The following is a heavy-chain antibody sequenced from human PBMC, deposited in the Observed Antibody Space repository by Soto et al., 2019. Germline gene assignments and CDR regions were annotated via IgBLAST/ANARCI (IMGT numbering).Heavy chain of an antibody. CDR3: ARVSSNNSDMDV. Sequence: SETLSLTCTVSGGSISSGGYYWSWIRQHPGKGLEWIGNIYYTGNSFYNPSLKSRLTIAADTSKNQLSLKLSSVTAADTAVYYCARVSSNNSDMDVWGKGTTVTVFS. D-gene: IGHD1-1*01. CDR2: IYYTGNS. CDR1: GGSISSGGYY. J-gene: IGHJ6*03. V-gene: IGHV4-31*03.